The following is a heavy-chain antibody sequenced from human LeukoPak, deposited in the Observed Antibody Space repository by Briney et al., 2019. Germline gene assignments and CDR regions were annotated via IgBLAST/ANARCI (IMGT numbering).Heavy chain of an antibody. CDR1: GGSISSGGYY. J-gene: IGHJ6*02. CDR3: ALFGVAIYGMDV. D-gene: IGHD3-3*01. CDR2: IYYSGST. V-gene: IGHV4-31*03. Sequence: SQTLSLTCTVSGGSISSGGYYWSWIRQHPGKGLEWIGYIYYSGSTNYNPSLKSRVTISVDTSKNQFSLKLSSVTAADTAVYYCALFGVAIYGMDVWGQGTTVTVSS.